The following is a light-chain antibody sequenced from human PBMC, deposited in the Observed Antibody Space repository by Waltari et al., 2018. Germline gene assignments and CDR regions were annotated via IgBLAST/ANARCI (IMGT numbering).Light chain of an antibody. CDR3: QHYVRLPAT. J-gene: IGKJ1*01. CDR2: GAS. V-gene: IGKV3-20*01. CDR1: QSVSRS. Sequence: IVLTQSPGTLSLSPGERATLSCSAIQSVSRSLAWYQQKPGQAPKLLIYGASTRATGIPDRFSGSGSGTDFSLTISSLEPEDFAIYFCQHYVRLPATFGQGTKVEIK.